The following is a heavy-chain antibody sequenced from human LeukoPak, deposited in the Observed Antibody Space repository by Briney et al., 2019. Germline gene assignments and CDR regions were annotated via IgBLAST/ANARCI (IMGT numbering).Heavy chain of an antibody. V-gene: IGHV5-51*01. CDR3: ARHTIYSPGGQNWFDP. Sequence: GESLKISCKTSGYSFSNYWIGWVRQMPGKGLDYMGIIYPGDSDTRYNPSFKGQITISADKSINTAYLQWSSLKASDTAMYYCARHTIYSPGGQNWFDPWGQGTLVTVSS. D-gene: IGHD3-16*01. CDR1: GYSFSNYW. CDR2: IYPGDSDT. J-gene: IGHJ5*02.